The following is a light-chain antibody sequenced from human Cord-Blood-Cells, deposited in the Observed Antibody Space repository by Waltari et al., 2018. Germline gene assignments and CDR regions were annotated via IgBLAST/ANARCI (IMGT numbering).Light chain of an antibody. J-gene: IGKJ4*01. V-gene: IGKV1-33*01. Sequence: DIPRTRYTPCLSASLRSRATITCQGSQDISNYFNWYQQKPGKAAKRLIYDASNLETGVPSMFSGSGSGTDVTCSISSLQPADIATYYCQQYDNLLLTVGGGTKVEIK. CDR1: QDISNY. CDR2: DAS. CDR3: QQYDNLLLT.